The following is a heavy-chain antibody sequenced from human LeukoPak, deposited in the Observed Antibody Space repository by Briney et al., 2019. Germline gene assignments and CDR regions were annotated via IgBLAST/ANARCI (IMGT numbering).Heavy chain of an antibody. D-gene: IGHD6-19*01. CDR2: IYTSGST. CDR1: GGSISSYY. J-gene: IGHJ4*02. Sequence: PSETLSPTCAVYGGSISSYYWSWIRQPAGKGLEWIGRIYTSGSTNYNPSLKSRVTISVDTSKNQFSLKLSSVTAADTAVYYCASEGGWYGGYWGQGTLVTVSS. CDR3: ASEGGWYGGY. V-gene: IGHV4-59*10.